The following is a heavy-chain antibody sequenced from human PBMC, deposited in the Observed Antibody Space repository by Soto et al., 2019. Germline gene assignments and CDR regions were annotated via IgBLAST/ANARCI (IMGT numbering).Heavy chain of an antibody. CDR2: IYYSGFT. V-gene: IGHV4-31*03. J-gene: IGHJ5*02. CDR1: GGSISSGGYY. Sequence: PSETLSLTCTVSGGSISSGGYYWSWIRQHPGKGLEWVGYIYYSGFTYYTPSLKSRVTMSVDTSKSQFSLKLSSVTAADTAVYYCARSVFPWGQGTLVTVSS. CDR3: ARSVFP.